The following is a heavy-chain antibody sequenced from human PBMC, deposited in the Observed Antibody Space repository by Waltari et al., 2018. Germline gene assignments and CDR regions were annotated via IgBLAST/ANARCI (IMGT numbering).Heavy chain of an antibody. V-gene: IGHV3-30-3*01. CDR3: VKDRGTGDGMYYFNN. CDR1: GFTFSTFA. J-gene: IGHJ4*02. CDR2: ISYDGNNK. Sequence: QVQLVESGEGVVQPGRSLRLSCAASGFTFSTFAMHGVRQAPGKGLEWVSGISYDGNNKFYADSVKGRFTISRDNSKNMLQLQMNSLRVEDTAIYYCVKDRGTGDGMYYFNNWGQGTLVTVSS. D-gene: IGHD7-27*01.